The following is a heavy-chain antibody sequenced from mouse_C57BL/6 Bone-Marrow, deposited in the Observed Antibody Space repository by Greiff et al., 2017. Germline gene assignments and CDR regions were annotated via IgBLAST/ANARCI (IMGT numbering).Heavy chain of an antibody. V-gene: IGHV1-82*01. CDR2: IYPGDGDT. CDR3: ARCLITTVVASYYYAMDY. D-gene: IGHD1-1*01. Sequence: QVQLQQSGPELVKPGASVKISCKASGYAFSSSWMNWVKQRPGKGLEWIGRIYPGDGDTNYNGKFKGKATLTADKSSSTAYMQLSSLTSEDSAVYFCARCLITTVVASYYYAMDYWGQGTSVTVSS. J-gene: IGHJ4*01. CDR1: GYAFSSSW.